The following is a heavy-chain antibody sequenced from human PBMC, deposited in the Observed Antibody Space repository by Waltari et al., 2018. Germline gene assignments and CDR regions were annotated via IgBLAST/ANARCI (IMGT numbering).Heavy chain of an antibody. CDR2: IYHSGST. CDR1: GYSISSGSY. V-gene: IGHV4-38-2*01. Sequence: QVQLQESGPGLVKPSEPLSLTCAGSGYSISSGSYWGWIRQPPGKGLEWIGSIYHSGSTYYNPSLKSRVTISVDTSKNQFSLKLSSVTAADTAVYYCARAMTTVTYAFDYWGQGTLVTVSS. D-gene: IGHD4-17*01. J-gene: IGHJ4*02. CDR3: ARAMTTVTYAFDY.